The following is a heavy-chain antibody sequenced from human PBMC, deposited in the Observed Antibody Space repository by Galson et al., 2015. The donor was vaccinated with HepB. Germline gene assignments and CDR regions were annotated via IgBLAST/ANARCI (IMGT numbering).Heavy chain of an antibody. CDR2: ISGSGGST. Sequence: LRLSCAASGFTFSSYAMSWVRQAPGKGLEWVSAISGSGGSTYYADSVKGRFTISRDNSKNTLYLQMNSLRAEDTAVYYCAKGAVAERFRAKGQATYFDYWGQGTLVTVSS. D-gene: IGHD6-19*01. CDR3: AKGAVAERFRAKGQATYFDY. J-gene: IGHJ4*02. CDR1: GFTFSSYA. V-gene: IGHV3-23*01.